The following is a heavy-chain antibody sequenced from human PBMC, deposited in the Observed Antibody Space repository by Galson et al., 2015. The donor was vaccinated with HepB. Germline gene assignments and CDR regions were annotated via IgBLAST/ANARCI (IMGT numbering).Heavy chain of an antibody. V-gene: IGHV3-64D*06. CDR1: GFTFSSYA. CDR2: ISSHGDST. Sequence: SLRLSCAASGFTFSSYAMHWVRQAAGKGLDFVSAISSHGDSTYYADSVKGRFTISRDNSKNTLYLQMSSLRAEDTALYYCVKCQQGYIGYDYLDYWGQGTLVSVSA. D-gene: IGHD5-12*01. J-gene: IGHJ4*02. CDR3: VKCQQGYIGYDYLDY.